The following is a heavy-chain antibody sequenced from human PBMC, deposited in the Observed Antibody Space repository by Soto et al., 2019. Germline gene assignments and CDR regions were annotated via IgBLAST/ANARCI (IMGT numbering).Heavy chain of an antibody. D-gene: IGHD3-22*01. Sequence: QVQLVQSGAEVKKPGCSVKVSCKASGATFTNYAISWVRQAPGQGLECMGGIIPVLGTANYAQKFQCRVTITADESTRTAYVELGSLRSEDTAVYFCARVEAGAYYQDYYGMDVWGQGTTVTVSS. CDR3: ARVEAGAYYQDYYGMDV. V-gene: IGHV1-69*11. J-gene: IGHJ6*02. CDR2: IIPVLGTA. CDR1: GATFTNYA.